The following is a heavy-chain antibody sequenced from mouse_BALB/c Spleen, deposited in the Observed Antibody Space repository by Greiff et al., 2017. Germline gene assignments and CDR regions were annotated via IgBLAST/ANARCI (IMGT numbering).Heavy chain of an antibody. J-gene: IGHJ2*01. D-gene: IGHD3-1*01. V-gene: IGHV3-2*02. Sequence: EVQLKESGPGLVKPSQSLSLTCTVTGYSITSDYAWNWIRQFPGNKLEWMGYISYSGSTSYNPSLKSRISITRDTSKNQFFLQLNSVTTEDTATYYCARGATDYWGQGTTLTVSS. CDR1: GYSITSDYA. CDR3: ARGATDY. CDR2: ISYSGST.